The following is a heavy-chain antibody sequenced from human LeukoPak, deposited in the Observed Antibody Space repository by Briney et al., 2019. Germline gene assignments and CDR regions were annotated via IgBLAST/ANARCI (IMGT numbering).Heavy chain of an antibody. CDR2: ISAYNGNT. J-gene: IGHJ4*02. Sequence: ASVKVSCEASGYTFSNYGLTWVRQALGRGLEWMGWISAYNGNTNYAQKFQDRVTMTTDTSTSTAYMELRSLTSDDTAVYYCARQVDSTMALPDYWGQGTLVTVSS. CDR1: GYTFSNYG. D-gene: IGHD2/OR15-2a*01. CDR3: ARQVDSTMALPDY. V-gene: IGHV1-18*01.